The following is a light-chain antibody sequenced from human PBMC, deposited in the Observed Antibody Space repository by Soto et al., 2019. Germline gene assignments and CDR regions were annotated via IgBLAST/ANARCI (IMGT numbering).Light chain of an antibody. V-gene: IGKV1-16*01. J-gene: IGKJ2*01. CDR2: GAT. CDR1: EGINNY. Sequence: DIQMTQSPSSLSASIGDRVTIICRASEGINNYLAWFQQKPGKAPKSLIYGATYLQSGVPSRFSGSEFGTEFTLTISSLQPEDFATYYCQQSYSTPYTFGQGTKLEIK. CDR3: QQSYSTPYT.